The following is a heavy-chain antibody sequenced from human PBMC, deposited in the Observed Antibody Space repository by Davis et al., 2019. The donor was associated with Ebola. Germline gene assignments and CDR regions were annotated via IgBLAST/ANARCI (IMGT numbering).Heavy chain of an antibody. J-gene: IGHJ4*02. D-gene: IGHD3-22*01. Sequence: ASVKVSCKASGYTFTSYGISWVRQAPGQGLEWMGGIIPIFGTANYAQKLQGRVTMTTDTSTSTAYMELRSLRSDDTAVYYCARDLITMITGGGLFDYWGQGTLVTVSS. CDR2: IIPIFGTA. V-gene: IGHV1-18*04. CDR1: GYTFTSYG. CDR3: ARDLITMITGGGLFDY.